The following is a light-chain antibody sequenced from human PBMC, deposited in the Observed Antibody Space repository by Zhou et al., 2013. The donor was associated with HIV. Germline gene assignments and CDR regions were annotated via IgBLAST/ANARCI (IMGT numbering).Light chain of an antibody. J-gene: IGKJ1*01. Sequence: DIQMTQSPSSLSASVGDRVTISCRASQSIDGYLNWYQQRPGKAPKLLIYTASNLQSGVPSRFSGSGSGTEFTLTISSLQPDDFATYYCQQYNSYSWTFGQGTKVEIK. CDR1: QSIDGY. V-gene: IGKV1-39*01. CDR2: TAS. CDR3: QQYNSYSWT.